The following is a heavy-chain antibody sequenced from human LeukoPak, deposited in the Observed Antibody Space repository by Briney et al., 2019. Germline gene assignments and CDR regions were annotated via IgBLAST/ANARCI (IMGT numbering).Heavy chain of an antibody. D-gene: IGHD4-17*01. Sequence: SETLSLTCTVSGGSISTFYWTWIRQPLGKGLEWIGYIYYSGSTNYNPSLKSRVTISVDTSKNQFSLKLSSVTAADTAVYYCARATNDYGDYDSAFDIWGQGTMVTVSS. CDR2: IYYSGST. CDR1: GGSISTFY. J-gene: IGHJ3*02. V-gene: IGHV4-59*08. CDR3: ARATNDYGDYDSAFDI.